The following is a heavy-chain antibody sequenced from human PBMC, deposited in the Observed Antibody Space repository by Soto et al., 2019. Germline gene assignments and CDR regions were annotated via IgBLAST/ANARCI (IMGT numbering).Heavy chain of an antibody. D-gene: IGHD3-10*01. J-gene: IGHJ6*02. CDR1: GYSFTSYW. Sequence: PGESLKISCKGSGYSFTSYWIGWVRQMPGKGLEWMGIIYPGDSDTRYSPSFQGQVTISADKSISTAYLQWSSLKASDTAMYYCARSITMVRGVPFYYYGMDVWGQGTTVTVSS. CDR3: ARSITMVRGVPFYYYGMDV. CDR2: IYPGDSDT. V-gene: IGHV5-51*01.